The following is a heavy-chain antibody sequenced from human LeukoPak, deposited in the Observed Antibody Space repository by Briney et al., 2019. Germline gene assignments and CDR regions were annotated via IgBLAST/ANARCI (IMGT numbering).Heavy chain of an antibody. Sequence: GGSLRLSCAASGFIFRNYAMSWVRQAPGKGPEWVSVIYSGGSTYYADSVKGRFTISRDNSKNTLYLQMNSLRAEDTAVYYCASGSGRKGYFDYWGQGTLVTVSS. J-gene: IGHJ4*02. CDR1: GFIFRNYA. V-gene: IGHV3-53*01. CDR3: ASGSGRKGYFDY. CDR2: IYSGGST. D-gene: IGHD3-3*01.